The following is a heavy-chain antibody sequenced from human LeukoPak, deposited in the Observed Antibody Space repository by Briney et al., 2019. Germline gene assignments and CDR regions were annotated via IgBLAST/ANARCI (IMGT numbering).Heavy chain of an antibody. J-gene: IGHJ6*03. CDR3: AKDRQGFGFGEQLDYYYMDV. D-gene: IGHD3-10*01. CDR2: ISGSGGST. Sequence: PGGSLRLSCAASGFTFTGYAMSWVRQVPGKGLEWVSAISGSGGSTCYADSVKGRFTISRDNSKNTLYLQMNSLRAEDTAVYYCAKDRQGFGFGEQLDYYYMDVWGKGTTVTVSS. V-gene: IGHV3-23*01. CDR1: GFTFTGYA.